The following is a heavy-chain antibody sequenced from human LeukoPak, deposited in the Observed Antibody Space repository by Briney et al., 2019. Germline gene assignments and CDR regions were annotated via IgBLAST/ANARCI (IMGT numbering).Heavy chain of an antibody. CDR3: ARDRPIFWSGYYSNYYYYYYMDV. CDR1: GFNYSSYT. D-gene: IGHD3-3*01. V-gene: IGHV3-48*01. Sequence: GGSLRLSCAASGFNYSSYTMNWVRQAPGMGLEWLSYISASRGITYYADSVKGRFTISRDNAKNSLYLQMNSLRAEDTAVYYCARDRPIFWSGYYSNYYYYYYMDVWGKGTTVTVSS. CDR2: ISASRGIT. J-gene: IGHJ6*03.